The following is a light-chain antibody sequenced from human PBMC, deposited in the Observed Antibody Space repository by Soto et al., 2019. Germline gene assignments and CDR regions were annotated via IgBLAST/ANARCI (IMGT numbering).Light chain of an antibody. CDR1: QSVSSSY. Sequence: GASQSVSSSYLAWYQQKPGQAPRLLIYDASTRAPCIPARFSASGSGTQRTLANPSLQSDHVAVHHCQQYNNWPPACGRGTRLEIK. V-gene: IGKV3-15*01. J-gene: IGKJ5*01. CDR2: DAS. CDR3: QQYNNWPPA.